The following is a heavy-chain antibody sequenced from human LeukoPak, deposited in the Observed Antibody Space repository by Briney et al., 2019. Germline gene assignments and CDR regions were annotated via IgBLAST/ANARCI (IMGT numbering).Heavy chain of an antibody. Sequence: SETLSLTCTVSGGSISSHYWSWIRQPPGKGLEWIGYIYYSGSTNYNPSLKSRVTISVDTSKNQFSLKLSSVTAADTAVYYCASFVPHYDFWSGYYRRDYYYYMDVWGKGTTVTVSS. D-gene: IGHD3-3*01. CDR3: ASFVPHYDFWSGYYRRDYYYYMDV. CDR1: GGSISSHY. CDR2: IYYSGST. J-gene: IGHJ6*03. V-gene: IGHV4-59*11.